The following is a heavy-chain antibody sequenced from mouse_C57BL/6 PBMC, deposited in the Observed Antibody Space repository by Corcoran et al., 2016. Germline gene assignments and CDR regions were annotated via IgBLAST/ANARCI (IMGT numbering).Heavy chain of an antibody. D-gene: IGHD1-1*01. V-gene: IGHV1-26*01. CDR3: ARGGYGSSHWYFDG. J-gene: IGHJ1*03. Sequence: EVQLQQSGPELVKPGASVKISCKASGYTFTDYYMNWVKQSHGKSLEWIGDINPNNGGTSYNQKFKGKATLTVDKSSSTAYMELRSLTSEDSAVYYCARGGYGSSHWYFDGWGTGTTVTVSS. CDR2: INPNNGGT. CDR1: GYTFTDYY.